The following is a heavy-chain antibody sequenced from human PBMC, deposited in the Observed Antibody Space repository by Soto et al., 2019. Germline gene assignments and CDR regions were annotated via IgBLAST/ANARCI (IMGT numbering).Heavy chain of an antibody. Sequence: QVQLVESGGGVVQPGRSLRLSCAASGFTFSSYAVHWVRQAPGKGLEWVAVISYDGSNKYYADSVKGRFTISRDNSKNTQYLQMNSLRAEDTAVYYCARAYGDWDAFDIWGQGTMVTVSS. V-gene: IGHV3-30-3*01. CDR3: ARAYGDWDAFDI. J-gene: IGHJ3*02. CDR1: GFTFSSYA. D-gene: IGHD4-17*01. CDR2: ISYDGSNK.